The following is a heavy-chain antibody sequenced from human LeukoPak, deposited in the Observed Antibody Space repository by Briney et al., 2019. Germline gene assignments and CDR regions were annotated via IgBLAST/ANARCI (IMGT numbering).Heavy chain of an antibody. D-gene: IGHD3-16*01. J-gene: IGHJ3*02. Sequence: GGSLRLSCAASGFTFSSYGMHWVRQAPGKGLEWVAVISYDGSNKYYADSVKGRFTISRDNSKNTLYLQMNSLRAEDTAVYYCAKVDTPWGDDAFDIWGQGTMVTVSS. CDR2: ISYDGSNK. CDR1: GFTFSSYG. CDR3: AKVDTPWGDDAFDI. V-gene: IGHV3-30*18.